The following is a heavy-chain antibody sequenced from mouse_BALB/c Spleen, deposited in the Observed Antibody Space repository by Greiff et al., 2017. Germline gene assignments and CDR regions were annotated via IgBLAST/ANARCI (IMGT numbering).Heavy chain of an antibody. CDR1: GYAFSSYW. CDR2: IYPGDGDT. V-gene: IGHV1-80*01. D-gene: IGHD2-3*01. J-gene: IGHJ2*01. CDR3: ARARDGYYVSFDY. Sequence: VQLQQSGAELVRPGSSVKISCKASGYAFSSYWMNWVKQRPGQGLEWIGQIYPGDGDTNYNGKFKGKATLTADKSSSTAYMQLSSLTSEDSAVYFCARARDGYYVSFDYWGQGTTLTVSS.